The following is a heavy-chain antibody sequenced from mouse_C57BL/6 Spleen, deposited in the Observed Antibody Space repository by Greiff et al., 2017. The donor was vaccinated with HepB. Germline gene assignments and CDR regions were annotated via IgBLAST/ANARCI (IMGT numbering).Heavy chain of an antibody. Sequence: EVQLQQSGPELVKPGASVKISCKASGYTFTDYYMNWVKQSHGKSLEWIGDINPNNGGTSYKQKFKGKATLTVDKSSSTAYMELRSLTSEDSAVYYCARDRGYGSSPDAMDYWGQGTSVTVSS. V-gene: IGHV1-26*01. CDR1: GYTFTDYY. J-gene: IGHJ4*01. CDR3: ARDRGYGSSPDAMDY. D-gene: IGHD1-1*01. CDR2: INPNNGGT.